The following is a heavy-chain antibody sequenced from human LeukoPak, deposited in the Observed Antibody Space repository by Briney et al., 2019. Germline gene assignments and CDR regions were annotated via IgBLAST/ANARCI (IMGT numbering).Heavy chain of an antibody. V-gene: IGHV1-2*02. D-gene: IGHD3-22*01. J-gene: IGHJ4*02. CDR3: ARDGEYDSSGYYSVGDY. CDR2: INPNSGGT. Sequence: ASVKVSCKASGYIFTGYYMHWVRQAPGQGLEWMGWINPNSGGTNYAQKFQGRVTMTRDTSISTAYMELSRLRSDDTAVYYCARDGEYDSSGYYSVGDYWGQGTLVTVSS. CDR1: GYIFTGYY.